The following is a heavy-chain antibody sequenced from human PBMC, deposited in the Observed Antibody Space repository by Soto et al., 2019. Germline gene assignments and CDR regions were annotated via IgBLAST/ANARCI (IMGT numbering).Heavy chain of an antibody. V-gene: IGHV4-4*02. D-gene: IGHD1-26*01. Sequence: SETLSLTCAVSGGSISSSNWWSWVRQPPGKGLEWIGEIYHSGSTNYNPSLKSRVTISVDKSKNQFSLMLSSVTAADTAVFYCARVSGSYYYGMDVWGQGTTVTVSS. CDR1: GGSISSSNW. CDR3: ARVSGSYYYGMDV. J-gene: IGHJ6*02. CDR2: IYHSGST.